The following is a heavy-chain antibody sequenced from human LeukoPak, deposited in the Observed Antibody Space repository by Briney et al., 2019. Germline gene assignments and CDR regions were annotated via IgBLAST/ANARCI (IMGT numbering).Heavy chain of an antibody. J-gene: IGHJ4*02. D-gene: IGHD1-26*01. Sequence: PGRSLGLSCAASGFTFSSYGMHWVRQAPGKGLEWVAVISYDGSNKYYADSVKGRFTISRDNSKNTLYLQMNSLRAEDTAVYYCAKEYWGLIVGATWGQGTLVTVSS. CDR2: ISYDGSNK. CDR3: AKEYWGLIVGAT. CDR1: GFTFSSYG. V-gene: IGHV3-30*18.